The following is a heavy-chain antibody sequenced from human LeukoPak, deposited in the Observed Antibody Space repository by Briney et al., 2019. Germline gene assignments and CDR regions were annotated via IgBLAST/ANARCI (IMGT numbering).Heavy chain of an antibody. CDR2: IYYSGST. J-gene: IGHJ4*02. D-gene: IGHD2-2*01. V-gene: IGHV4-59*11. Sequence: SETLSLTCAVSGGSISTHYWSWIRQPPGKGLEWIGYIYYSGSTNYNPSLKSRITISVDTSKNQFSLMLSSVTTADTAMYYCARYATSSGYFDYWGQGTLVTVSS. CDR1: GGSISTHY. CDR3: ARYATSSGYFDY.